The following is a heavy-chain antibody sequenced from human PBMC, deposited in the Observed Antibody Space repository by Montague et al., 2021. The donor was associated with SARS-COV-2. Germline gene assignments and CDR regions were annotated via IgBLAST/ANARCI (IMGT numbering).Heavy chain of an antibody. J-gene: IGHJ3*01. CDR1: FSRVSSNIAA. Sequence: CSLSFSRVSSNIAAWNWIRQSPLRGLEWLGRTKYTSTRYETYAVSVQSRITITADTSKNQFSLHLNSVTPEDTAVYYCARDLYWAFDAWGLGTTVTVSA. V-gene: IGHV6-1*01. CDR3: ARDLYWAFDA. CDR2: TKYTSTRYE. D-gene: IGHD2-8*02.